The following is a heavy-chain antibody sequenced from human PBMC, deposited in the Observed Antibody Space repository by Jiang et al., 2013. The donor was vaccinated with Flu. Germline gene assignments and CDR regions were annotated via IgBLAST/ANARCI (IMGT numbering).Heavy chain of an antibody. J-gene: IGHJ4*02. D-gene: IGHD1-26*01. CDR2: INPNSGGT. CDR3: ARDTSGSYWYPTIDY. V-gene: IGHV1-2*06. Sequence: RQAPGQGLEWMGRINPNSGGTNYAQKFQGRVTMTRDTSISTAYMELSRLRSDDTAVYYCARDTSGSYWYPTIDYWGQGTLVTVSS.